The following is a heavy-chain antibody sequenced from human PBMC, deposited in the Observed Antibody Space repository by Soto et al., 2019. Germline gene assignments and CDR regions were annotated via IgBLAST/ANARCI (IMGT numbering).Heavy chain of an antibody. J-gene: IGHJ4*02. D-gene: IGHD6-13*01. CDR2: INPSGGST. CDR1: GYTFTSYY. Sequence: QVQLVQSGAEVKKPGASVKVSCKASGYTFTSYYMHWVRQAPGQGLEWMGIINPSGGSTSYAQKFQGRVTMTSDTSTSTVYMELSSLRSEDTAVYYCARVLAAAGRGDYWGQGTLVTVSS. CDR3: ARVLAAAGRGDY. V-gene: IGHV1-46*03.